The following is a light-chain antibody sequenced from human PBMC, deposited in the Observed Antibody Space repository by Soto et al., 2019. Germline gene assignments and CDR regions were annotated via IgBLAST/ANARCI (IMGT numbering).Light chain of an antibody. CDR1: QSVSSSY. J-gene: IGKJ1*01. CDR2: GAS. V-gene: IGKV3-20*01. CDR3: QQYGSSPET. Sequence: EIVLTQSPGTLSLSPGERATLSCRASQSVSSSYLAWYQQKPGQAPRLLIYGASSRATGIPDRFSGSGSGTHFTLPLSRLAPEDFAVYYCQQYGSSPETFGQGTKVEIK.